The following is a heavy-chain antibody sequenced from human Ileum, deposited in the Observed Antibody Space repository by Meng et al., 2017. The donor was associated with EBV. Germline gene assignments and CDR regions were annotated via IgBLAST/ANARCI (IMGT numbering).Heavy chain of an antibody. V-gene: IGHV1-18*01. J-gene: IGHJ4*02. CDR2: ISADNGNT. CDR3: ARAGNGGSYYFTY. CDR1: GYTFSNYG. D-gene: IGHD1-26*01. Sequence: QMRLVPSGADAERPWDAVKVSGTDYGYTFSNYGICWLRQAPGQGLEWMGWISADNGNTNYAQNLQGRVTMTTDTSTGTAYMEVRSLRSDDTAVYYCARAGNGGSYYFTYWGQGTLVTVSS.